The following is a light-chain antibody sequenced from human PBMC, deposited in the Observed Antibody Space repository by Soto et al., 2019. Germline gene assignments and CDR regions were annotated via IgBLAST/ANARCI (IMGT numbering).Light chain of an antibody. J-gene: IGKJ5*01. V-gene: IGKV3-11*01. Sequence: EIVLTQSPATLYLSPGETATLSCRASQSVSSYLASYQQKPGQAPRLLIYDASSRATGIPARFSGSGSGTDFTLTISSLEPEDFAVYYCQQRSNWPSITFGQGTRLEIK. CDR1: QSVSSY. CDR3: QQRSNWPSIT. CDR2: DAS.